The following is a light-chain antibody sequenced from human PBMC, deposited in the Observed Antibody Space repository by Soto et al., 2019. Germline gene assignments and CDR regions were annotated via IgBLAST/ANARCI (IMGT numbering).Light chain of an antibody. CDR3: LQDYNYFG. Sequence: TQSPGTLSLSPGERATLSCRASQSFNSIYLGWYQQKPGKAPKLLIYAASSLQSGVPSRFSGSGSGTDFTLTISNLQPEDFATYYCLQDYNYFGFGQGTRLEIK. CDR2: AAS. CDR1: QSFNSIY. V-gene: IGKV1-6*01. J-gene: IGKJ5*01.